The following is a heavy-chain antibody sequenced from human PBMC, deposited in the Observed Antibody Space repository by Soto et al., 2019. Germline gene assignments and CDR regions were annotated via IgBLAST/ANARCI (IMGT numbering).Heavy chain of an antibody. CDR3: AREDYGDYGMDV. J-gene: IGHJ6*02. CDR2: IKQDGSER. CDR1: GFIFSTYW. V-gene: IGHV3-7*04. Sequence: EVQLVESGGGLVQPGGSLRLSCAASGFIFSTYWMSWVRQAPGKGLEWVANIKQDGSERYYVDSVKGRFTISRDNAKNSLYLQMNSLRAEDMAVYYCAREDYGDYGMDVWGQGTTVTVSS. D-gene: IGHD4-17*01.